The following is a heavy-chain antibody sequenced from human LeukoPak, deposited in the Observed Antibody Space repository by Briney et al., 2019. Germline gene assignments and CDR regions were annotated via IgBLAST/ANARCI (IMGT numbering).Heavy chain of an antibody. Sequence: SYGMTWVRQAPGKGLEWVSSISSGTSFIYYADSVKGRFTISRDNAKNSLYLQMNSLRADDTAVYYCTRQRTGDFDYWGQGILVTVSS. CDR1: SYG. CDR3: TRQRTGDFDY. V-gene: IGHV3-21*01. CDR2: ISSGTSFI. D-gene: IGHD3-10*01. J-gene: IGHJ4*02.